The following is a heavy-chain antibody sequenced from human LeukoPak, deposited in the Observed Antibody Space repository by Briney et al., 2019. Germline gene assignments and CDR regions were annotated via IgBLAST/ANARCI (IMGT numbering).Heavy chain of an antibody. J-gene: IGHJ6*02. V-gene: IGHV4-31*03. CDR2: IYYSGST. CDR1: GGPISSGGYY. CDR3: ARDLPDEGYYYGMDV. Sequence: SETLSLTCTVSGGPISSGGYYWSWIRQHPGKGLEWIGYIYYSGSTYYNPSLKSRVTISVDTSKNQFSLKLSSVTAADTAVYYCARDLPDEGYYYGMDVWGQGTTVPVPS.